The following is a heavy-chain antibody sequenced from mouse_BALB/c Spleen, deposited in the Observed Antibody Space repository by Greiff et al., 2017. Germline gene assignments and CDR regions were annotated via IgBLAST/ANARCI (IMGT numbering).Heavy chain of an antibody. Sequence: DVKLVESGGGLVKPGGSLKLSCAASGFAFSSYDMSWVRQTPEKRLEWVAYISSGGGSTYYPDTVKGRFTISRDNAKNTLYLQMSSLKSEDTAMYYCARHPYDYDTYFDVWGAGTTVTVSS. V-gene: IGHV5-12-1*01. CDR2: ISSGGGST. CDR3: ARHPYDYDTYFDV. CDR1: GFAFSSYD. J-gene: IGHJ1*01. D-gene: IGHD2-4*01.